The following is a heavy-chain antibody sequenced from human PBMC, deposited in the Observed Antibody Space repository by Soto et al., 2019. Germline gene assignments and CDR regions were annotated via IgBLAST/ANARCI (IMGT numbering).Heavy chain of an antibody. CDR2: IYYSGNT. V-gene: IGHV4-34*01. D-gene: IGHD4-4*01. CDR3: ARTLGPQVTGYVDSDYRWTIDQ. J-gene: IGHJ4*02. CDR1: GGSFSGYY. Sequence: PSETLSLTCAVYGGSFSGYYWSWIRQPPGKGLEWIGYIYYSGNTYYNPSLKSRVTISVDTSKNQFSLRLSSVTAADTGVYFCARTLGPQVTGYVDSDYRWTIDQWGQGTQVTVSS.